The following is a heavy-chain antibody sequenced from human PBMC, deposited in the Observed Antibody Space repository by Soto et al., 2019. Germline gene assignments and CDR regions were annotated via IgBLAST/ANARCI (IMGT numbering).Heavy chain of an antibody. CDR1: GFTFSSYW. V-gene: IGHV3-7*03. CDR2: IKQDGSEK. D-gene: IGHD1-1*01. CDR3: ARAVPVGMATTTYYYYYYDMDV. J-gene: IGHJ6*03. Sequence: GGSLRLSCAASGFTFSSYWMSWVRQAPGKGLEWVANIKQDGSEKYYVDSVKGRFTISRDNAKNSLYLQMNSLRAEDTAVYYCARAVPVGMATTTYYYYYYDMDVWGKGTTVTVSS.